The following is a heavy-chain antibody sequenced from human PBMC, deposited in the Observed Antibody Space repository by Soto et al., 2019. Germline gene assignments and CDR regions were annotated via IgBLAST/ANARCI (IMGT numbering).Heavy chain of an antibody. J-gene: IGHJ4*02. Sequence: QGQLGQSGAEVKNPGSSVTVSCTAPVGTFSNYAISWVLQAPGQGLEWMVRIIPLLGLTNYAQKCQGRVTITAEIVTGTYYMELRSLRSEYKAVYYCASLPRGYCTTSSCFGYFAYWGQGTQVTVSS. CDR1: VGTFSNYA. D-gene: IGHD2-2*01. V-gene: IGHV1-69*02. CDR2: IIPLLGLT. CDR3: ASLPRGYCTTSSCFGYFAY.